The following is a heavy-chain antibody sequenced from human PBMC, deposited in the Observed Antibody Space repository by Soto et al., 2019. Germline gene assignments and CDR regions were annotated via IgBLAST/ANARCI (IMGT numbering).Heavy chain of an antibody. D-gene: IGHD3-16*01. V-gene: IGHV3-11*01. J-gene: IGHJ4*02. CDR3: AAFKFTHIWSDS. CDR1: GFTFTDYY. Sequence: GSLRLSCATSGFTFTDYYMTWILQAPGKGLEWLSYISTSGSTIFYADSVKGRFTISRDNAKNSLYLQMNGLRPEDTALYFCAAFKFTHIWSDSWGQGTPVTLSS. CDR2: ISTSGSTI.